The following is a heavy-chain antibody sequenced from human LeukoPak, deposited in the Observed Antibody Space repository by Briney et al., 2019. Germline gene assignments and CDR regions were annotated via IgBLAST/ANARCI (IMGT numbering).Heavy chain of an antibody. CDR3: ARHRWYCSSTSCQFHFDY. J-gene: IGHJ4*02. CDR1: GGSISSSSYY. Sequence: SETLSLTCTVSGGSISSSSYYWGWIRQPPGKGLEWIGSIYYSGSTYYNPSLKSRVTISVDTSKNQFSLKLSSVTAADTAVYYCARHRWYCSSTSCQFHFDYWGQGTLVTVSS. V-gene: IGHV4-39*01. D-gene: IGHD2-2*01. CDR2: IYYSGST.